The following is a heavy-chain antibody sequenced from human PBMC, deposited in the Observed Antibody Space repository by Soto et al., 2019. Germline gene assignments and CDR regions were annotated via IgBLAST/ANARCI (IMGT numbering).Heavy chain of an antibody. D-gene: IGHD5-12*01. J-gene: IGHJ6*02. CDR2: IIPIFGTA. CDR3: ARDGRYMFDTISPYYYYGMDV. Sequence: QVQLVQSGAEVKKPGSSVKVSCKASGGTFSSYAISCVRQAPGQGLEWMGGIIPIFGTANYAQKFQGRVTITSAKSTSTAYMELSSLRSEDTAVYYCARDGRYMFDTISPYYYYGMDVWGQGTTVTVSS. V-gene: IGHV1-69*06. CDR1: GGTFSSYA.